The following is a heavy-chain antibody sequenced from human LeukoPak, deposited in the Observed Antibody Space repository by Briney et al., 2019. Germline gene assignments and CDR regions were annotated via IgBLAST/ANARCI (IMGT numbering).Heavy chain of an antibody. J-gene: IGHJ4*02. CDR3: ARSYYDSSGYYYKRCLDY. V-gene: IGHV1-2*02. CDR1: GYTFTGYY. Sequence: ASVKVSCKASGYTFTGYYMHWVRQAPGQGLEWMGWINPNSGGTNYAQKFQGRVTMTRDTSISTAYMELSRLRSDDTAVYYCARSYYDSSGYYYKRCLDYWGQGTLVTVSS. CDR2: INPNSGGT. D-gene: IGHD3-22*01.